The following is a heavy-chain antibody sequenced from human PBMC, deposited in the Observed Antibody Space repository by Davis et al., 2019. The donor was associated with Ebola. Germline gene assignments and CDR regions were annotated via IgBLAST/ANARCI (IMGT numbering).Heavy chain of an antibody. CDR2: ISAYNGNT. CDR3: ARDGGGQDILNGYRYYYYYGMDV. J-gene: IGHJ6*02. D-gene: IGHD3-9*01. CDR1: GYTFTSYG. Sequence: ASVKVSCKASGYTFTSYGISWVRQAPGQGLEWMGWISAYNGNTNYAQKLQGRVTMTRNTSISTAYMELSSLRSEDTAVYYCARDGGGQDILNGYRYYYYYGMDVWGQGTTVTVSS. V-gene: IGHV1-18*01.